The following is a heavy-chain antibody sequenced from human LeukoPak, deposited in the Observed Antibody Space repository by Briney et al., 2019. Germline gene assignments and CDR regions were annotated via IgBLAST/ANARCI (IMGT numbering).Heavy chain of an antibody. CDR3: ARDRDIVVVPAARGNWFDP. CDR1: GFTFSSYS. D-gene: IGHD2-2*01. V-gene: IGHV3-21*01. CDR2: ISSSSSYT. J-gene: IGHJ5*02. Sequence: PGGSLRLSCAASGFTFSSYSMNWVRQAPGKGLEWVSSISSSSSYTYYAHSVKGRFTISRDNAKDSLYLQMNSLRAEDTAVYYCARDRDIVVVPAARGNWFDPWGQGTLVTVSS.